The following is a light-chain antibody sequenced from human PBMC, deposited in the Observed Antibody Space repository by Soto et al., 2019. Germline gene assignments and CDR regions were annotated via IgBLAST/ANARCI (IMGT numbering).Light chain of an antibody. CDR2: DVS. CDR1: SRDIGDSNS. CDR3: SSYTSTTNVRFV. V-gene: IGLV2-14*01. J-gene: IGLJ1*01. Sequence: QSALAQTASVSGSPGQSITISCTGTSRDIGDSNSVSWYQHHPGKAPKLLIYDVSDRPSRISGRFSGSKSDNTASLTISGIQAEDEAFYYCSSYTSTTNVRFVFGTGTKVSVL.